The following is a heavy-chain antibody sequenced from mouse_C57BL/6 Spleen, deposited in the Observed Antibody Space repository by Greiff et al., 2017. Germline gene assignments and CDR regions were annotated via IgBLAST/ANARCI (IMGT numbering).Heavy chain of an antibody. Sequence: QVQLQQSGPELVKPGASVKISCKASGYSFTSYYIHWVKQRPGQGLEWIGWIYPGSGNTKYNEKFKGKATLTADTSSSTAYMQLSSLTSEDSEVYYCARGERNWFFEVWGTGTTVTVSS. J-gene: IGHJ1*03. V-gene: IGHV1-66*01. CDR1: GYSFTSYY. CDR2: IYPGSGNT. CDR3: ARGERNWFFEV.